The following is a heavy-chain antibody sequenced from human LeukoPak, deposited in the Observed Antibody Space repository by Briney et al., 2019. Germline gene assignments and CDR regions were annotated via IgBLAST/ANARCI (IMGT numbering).Heavy chain of an antibody. CDR2: INPNSGGT. CDR3: ARDRYDFWSGYPDY. D-gene: IGHD3-3*01. J-gene: IGHJ4*02. CDR1: GYTFTSYY. Sequence: ASVKVSCKASGYTFTSYYMHWVRQAPGQGLEWMGWINPNSGGTNYAQKFQGRVTMTRDTSISTAYMELSRLRSDDTAVYYCARDRYDFWSGYPDYWGQGTLVTVSS. V-gene: IGHV1-2*02.